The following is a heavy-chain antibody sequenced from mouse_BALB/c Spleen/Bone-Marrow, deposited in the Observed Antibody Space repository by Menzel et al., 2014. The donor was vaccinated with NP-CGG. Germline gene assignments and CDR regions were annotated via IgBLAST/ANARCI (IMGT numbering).Heavy chain of an antibody. V-gene: IGHV1-69*02. D-gene: IGHD2-2*01. Sequence: VQLQQSGAELVRPGASVKLSRKASGYTFTSYWINWVKQRPGQGLEWIGNIYPSDSYTNYNQKFKDKATLTVDKSSSTAYMQLSSPTSEDSAVYYCTRTGGYGYDGFAYWGQGTLVTVSA. CDR3: TRTGGYGYDGFAY. CDR2: IYPSDSYT. CDR1: GYTFTSYW. J-gene: IGHJ3*01.